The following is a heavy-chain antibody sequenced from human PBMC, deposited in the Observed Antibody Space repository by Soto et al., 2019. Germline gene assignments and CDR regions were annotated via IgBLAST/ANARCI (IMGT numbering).Heavy chain of an antibody. CDR2: ISYDGSNK. V-gene: IGHV3-30-3*01. CDR1: GFTFSSYA. Sequence: GGSLRLSCAASGFTFSSYAMHWVRQAPGKGLEWVAVISYDGSNKYYADSVKGRFTISRDNSKNTLYLQMNSLRAEDTAVYYCARGRYCSSTSCYASVSAFRSRKKYYYFGMDVWGQGTTVTVSS. J-gene: IGHJ6*02. D-gene: IGHD2-2*01. CDR3: ARGRYCSSTSCYASVSAFRSRKKYYYFGMDV.